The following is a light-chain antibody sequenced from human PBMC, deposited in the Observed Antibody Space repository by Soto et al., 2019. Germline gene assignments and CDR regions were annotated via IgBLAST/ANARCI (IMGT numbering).Light chain of an antibody. CDR3: QQFSSSPHT. J-gene: IGKJ4*01. V-gene: IGKV3-20*01. CDR1: QSISSSY. CDR2: GAS. Sequence: EIELTQSPSTLSLSPGERPTFPCRASQSISSSYLAWYQQKPGQAPRLLIYGASTRATGIPARFSGGGSGTDFTLTISRLEPEDFAVYYCQQFSSSPHTFGEGTKVDIK.